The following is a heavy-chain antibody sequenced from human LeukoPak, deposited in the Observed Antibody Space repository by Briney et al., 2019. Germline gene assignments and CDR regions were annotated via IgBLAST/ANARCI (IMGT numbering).Heavy chain of an antibody. CDR2: ISSGSSTI. V-gene: IGHV3-48*02. D-gene: IGHD3-10*01. CDR3: ARANYGSGWYYFDY. CDR1: GFTFSSYS. J-gene: IGHJ4*02. Sequence: PGGSLRLSCAASGFTFSSYSMNWVRQAPGKGLEWVSYISSGSSTIYFADSVKARFTISRDNAKNSLYLQMNSLRDEDTAVYYCARANYGSGWYYFDYWGQGSLVTVSS.